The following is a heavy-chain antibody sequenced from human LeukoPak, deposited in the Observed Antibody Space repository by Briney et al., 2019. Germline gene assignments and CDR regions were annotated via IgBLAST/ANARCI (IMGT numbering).Heavy chain of an antibody. CDR2: VTSSGRTP. Sequence: PAGSLRLSCEASDFTFDTHAMSWVRQGPEKGLEWVASVTSSGRTPYYADSVRGRFTIPRDNSKNTLYLQMNSLRGEDTAVYYCAKDRPNFYETSGAYYKPKGDFWGQGSLITVSS. D-gene: IGHD3-10*01. J-gene: IGHJ4*02. CDR1: DFTFDTHA. V-gene: IGHV3-23*01. CDR3: AKDRPNFYETSGAYYKPKGDF.